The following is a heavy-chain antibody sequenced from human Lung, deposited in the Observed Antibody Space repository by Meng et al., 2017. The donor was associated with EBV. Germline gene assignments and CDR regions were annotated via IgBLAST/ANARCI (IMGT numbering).Heavy chain of an antibody. J-gene: IGHJ4*02. V-gene: IGHV4-34*01. CDR2: INHSGST. CDR1: GGSFSGYY. CDR3: ARGPTTYFDY. Sequence: QGQLQRWGAGLLKPSETLALTCAVYGGSFSGYYWSWIRQPPGKGLEWIGEINHSGSTNYNPSLKSRVTISVDTSKNQFSLKLSSVTAADTAVYYCARGPTTYFDYWGQGTLVTVSS. D-gene: IGHD4-17*01.